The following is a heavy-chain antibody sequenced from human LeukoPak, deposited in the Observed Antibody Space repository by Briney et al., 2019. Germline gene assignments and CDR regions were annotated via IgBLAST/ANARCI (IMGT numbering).Heavy chain of an antibody. J-gene: IGHJ4*02. Sequence: PSETLSLTCTVSGGSISSYYWSWIRQPAGKGLEWIGRIYTSGSTNYNPSLKSRVTMSVDTSKNQFSLKLSSVTAADTAVYYCARENSSGWSSVFDYWGQGTLVTVSS. CDR2: IYTSGST. D-gene: IGHD6-19*01. V-gene: IGHV4-4*07. CDR1: GGSISSYY. CDR3: ARENSSGWSSVFDY.